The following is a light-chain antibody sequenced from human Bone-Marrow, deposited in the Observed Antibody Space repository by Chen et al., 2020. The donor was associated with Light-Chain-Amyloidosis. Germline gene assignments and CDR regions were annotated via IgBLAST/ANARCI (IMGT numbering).Light chain of an antibody. J-gene: IGKJ1*01. Sequence: EILLTQSPATLSLSPGERATLSCMASQSVSYNLAWYQQKPGRAPRLLIYDASTRATGIPDRFSGSGSGTDFTLTISRLEPEDFAVYYCLQRSNWPSWTFGQGTRVEIK. V-gene: IGKV3-11*01. CDR1: QSVSYN. CDR2: DAS. CDR3: LQRSNWPSWT.